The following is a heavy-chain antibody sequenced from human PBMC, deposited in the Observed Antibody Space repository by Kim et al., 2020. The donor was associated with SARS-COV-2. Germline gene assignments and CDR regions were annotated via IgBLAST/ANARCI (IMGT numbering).Heavy chain of an antibody. J-gene: IGHJ4*02. D-gene: IGHD3-10*01. CDR2: IYTSGST. CDR1: GGSISSGSYY. CDR3: ARDQGTFDY. Sequence: SETLSLTCTVSGGSISSGSYYWSWIRQPAGKGLEWIGRIYTSGSTNYNPSLQSRVTISVDTSKNQFSQKLSTVTAAATAVYYCARDQGTFDYWGQGTLVTVSS. V-gene: IGHV4-61*02.